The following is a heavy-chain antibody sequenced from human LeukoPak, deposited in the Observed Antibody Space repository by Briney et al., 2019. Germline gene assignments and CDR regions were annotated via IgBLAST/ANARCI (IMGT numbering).Heavy chain of an antibody. D-gene: IGHD2-2*01. CDR2: IIPIFGTA. J-gene: IGHJ6*02. CDR3: ARVVVSSTRNYYYYGMDV. V-gene: IGHV1-69*13. CDR1: GGTFSSYA. Sequence: ASVKVSCKASGGTFSSYAISWVRQAPGQGLEWMGGIIPIFGTANYAQKFQGRVTITADESTSTAYMELSSLRSGDTAVYYCARVVVSSTRNYYYYGMDVWGQGTTVTVSS.